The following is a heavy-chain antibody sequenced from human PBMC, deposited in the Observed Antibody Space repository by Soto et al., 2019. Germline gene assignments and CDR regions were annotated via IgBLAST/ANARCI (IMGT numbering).Heavy chain of an antibody. V-gene: IGHV1-2*02. Sequence: ASVKVSCKASGYTFTGYYMHWVRQAPGQGLEWMGWINPNSGGTSYAQKFQGRVTMTRDTSISTAYMELSRLRSDDTAVYYCAVLVATIGGYWFDPWGQGTLVTVSS. CDR1: GYTFTGYY. D-gene: IGHD5-12*01. J-gene: IGHJ5*02. CDR2: INPNSGGT. CDR3: AVLVATIGGYWFDP.